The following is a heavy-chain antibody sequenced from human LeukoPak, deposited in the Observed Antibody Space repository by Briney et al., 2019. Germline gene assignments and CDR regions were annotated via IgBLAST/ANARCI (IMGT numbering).Heavy chain of an antibody. J-gene: IGHJ3*02. CDR1: GGTFSSYA. D-gene: IGHD2-15*01. CDR2: IIPILGIA. V-gene: IGHV1-69*04. Sequence: ASVKVSCKASGGTFSSYAISWVRQAPGQGLEWMGRIIPILGIASYAQKFQGRVTITADKSTSTAYMELSSLRSEDTAVYYCARDLVVVVAGAFDIWGQGTMVTVSS. CDR3: ARDLVVVVAGAFDI.